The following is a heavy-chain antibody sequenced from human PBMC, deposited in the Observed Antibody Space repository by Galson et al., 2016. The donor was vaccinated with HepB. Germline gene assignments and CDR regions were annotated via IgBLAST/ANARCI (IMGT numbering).Heavy chain of an antibody. CDR2: TYYRSHWFN. V-gene: IGHV6-1*01. D-gene: IGHD5-18*01. CDR3: TRGYMHTGMNV. Sequence: CAISGDSVTNDATIWNWIRQSPSRGLEWLGRTYYRSHWFNEYALSVKSRITINSDTSRKQFSLQLDSVTPDDTAAYFCTRGYMHTGMNVWGQGTTVTVSS. J-gene: IGHJ6*02. CDR1: GDSVTNDATI.